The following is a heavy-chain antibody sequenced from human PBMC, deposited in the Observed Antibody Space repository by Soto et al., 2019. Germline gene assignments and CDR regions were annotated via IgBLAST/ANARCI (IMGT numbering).Heavy chain of an antibody. Sequence: SETLSLTCAVSGGSIISSNWWSWVRQPPGKGLEWIGEIYHSGSTNYNPSLKSRVTISVDKSKNQFSLKLSSVTAADTAVYYCATQEVGGSYVYTFDPWGQGTLVTVSS. CDR2: IYHSGST. J-gene: IGHJ5*02. CDR1: GGSIISSNW. CDR3: ATQEVGGSYVYTFDP. V-gene: IGHV4-4*02. D-gene: IGHD1-26*01.